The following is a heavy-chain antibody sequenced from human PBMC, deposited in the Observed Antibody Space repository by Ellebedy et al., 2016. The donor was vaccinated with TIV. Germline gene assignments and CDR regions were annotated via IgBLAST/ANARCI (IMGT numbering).Heavy chain of an antibody. CDR3: ARHEGVVGATLDY. V-gene: IGHV1-69*08. CDR2: IISILGTA. CDR1: GYTFTSYY. D-gene: IGHD1-26*01. Sequence: AASVKVSCKASGYTFTSYYMHWMRQAPGQGLEWMGRIISILGTANYAQKFQGRVTITADKSTSTAYMELSSLRSEDTAVYFCARHEGVVGATLDYWGQGTLVTVSS. J-gene: IGHJ4*02.